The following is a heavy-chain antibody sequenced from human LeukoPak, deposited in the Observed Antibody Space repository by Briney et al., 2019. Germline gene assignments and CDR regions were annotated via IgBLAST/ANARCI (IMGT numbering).Heavy chain of an antibody. D-gene: IGHD6-6*01. Sequence: SETLSLTCTVSGGSISSYYWSWIRQPPGKGLEWIGYIYTSGSTNYNPSLKSRVTISVDTSKNQSSLKLSSLTAADTAVYYCARLRAQYSSSFWALDIWGQGTMVTVSA. CDR3: ARLRAQYSSSFWALDI. V-gene: IGHV4-4*09. CDR1: GGSISSYY. J-gene: IGHJ3*02. CDR2: IYTSGST.